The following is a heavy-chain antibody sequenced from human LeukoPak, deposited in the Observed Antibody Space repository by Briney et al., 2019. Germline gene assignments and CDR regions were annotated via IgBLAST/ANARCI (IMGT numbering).Heavy chain of an antibody. J-gene: IGHJ6*02. CDR1: GFTFSSYA. Sequence: WGSLRLSCAASGFTFSSYAMSWVRQAPGKGLEWVSAISDSGGSTYYADSVKGRLTISRENSKNTLYLQMNSLRAEDKAVYYCAKDQESGLYYYYYGMDVWGQGTTVTVSS. CDR3: AKDQESGLYYYYYGMDV. CDR2: ISDSGGST. V-gene: IGHV3-23*01. D-gene: IGHD1-14*01.